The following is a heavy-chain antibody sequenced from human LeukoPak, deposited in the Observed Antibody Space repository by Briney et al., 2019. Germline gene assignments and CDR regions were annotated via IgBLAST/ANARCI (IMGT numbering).Heavy chain of an antibody. CDR3: VRDFRSADY. V-gene: IGHV3-74*01. Sequence: HAGGSLRLSCAASGFTFSTYCMHWVRQAPGKGPMWVSRICPDGTVTNYADSVKARFIISRDNARNTVCLQMNSLRVEDTAVYYCVRDFRSADYWGQGTLVTVSS. CDR1: GFTFSTYC. J-gene: IGHJ4*02. CDR2: ICPDGTVT.